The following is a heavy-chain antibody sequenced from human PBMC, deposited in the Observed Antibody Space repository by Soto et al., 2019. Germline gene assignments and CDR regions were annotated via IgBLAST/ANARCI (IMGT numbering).Heavy chain of an antibody. Sequence: SETLSLTCTVSGGSFSSSNYYWGWIRQPPGKGLEYIGNIFYSGSTHYAPSLKSRLTMSVDTSKSQFSLNLNSVTAADTAVYYCARHAVGSTYESWGQGTLVTVSS. D-gene: IGHD3-3*01. J-gene: IGHJ4*02. V-gene: IGHV4-39*01. CDR1: GGSFSSSNYY. CDR2: IFYSGST. CDR3: ARHAVGSTYES.